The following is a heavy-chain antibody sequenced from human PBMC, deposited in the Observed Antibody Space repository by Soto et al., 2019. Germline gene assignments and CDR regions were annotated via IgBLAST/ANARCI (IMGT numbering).Heavy chain of an antibody. CDR2: IYHSGST. CDR3: ARVFTPNIAAAGTFDY. Sequence: QVQLQASGPGLVKPSGTLSLTCAVSGGSISSSNWWSWVRQPPGKGLEWIGEIYHSGSTNYNPSLKSRVTISVDKSKNQFSLKLTSVTAADTAVYYCARVFTPNIAAAGTFDYWGQGTLVTVAS. CDR1: GGSISSSNW. J-gene: IGHJ4*02. V-gene: IGHV4-4*02. D-gene: IGHD6-13*01.